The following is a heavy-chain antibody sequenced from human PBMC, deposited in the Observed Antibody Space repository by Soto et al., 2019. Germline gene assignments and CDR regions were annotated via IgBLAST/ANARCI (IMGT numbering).Heavy chain of an antibody. Sequence: SCPTLVNPTQTLTLTCTFSGFSLSTSGVGVGWIRQPPGKALEWLALIYWDDDKRYSPSLKSRLTITKDTSKNQVVLTMTNMGPVDTATYYCAHSGDIVVVPAENWFDPWGQGTLVTVSS. CDR2: IYWDDDK. D-gene: IGHD2-2*01. J-gene: IGHJ5*02. CDR1: GFSLSTSGVG. CDR3: AHSGDIVVVPAENWFDP. V-gene: IGHV2-5*02.